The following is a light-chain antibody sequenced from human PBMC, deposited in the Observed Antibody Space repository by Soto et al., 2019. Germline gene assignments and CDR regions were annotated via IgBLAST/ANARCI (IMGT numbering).Light chain of an antibody. V-gene: IGKV3-15*01. CDR1: QSVSSN. J-gene: IGKJ4*01. CDR3: QQHNKWPLT. Sequence: EIVMTQSPATLSVSPGERATLSCRASQSVSSNLAWYQEKPGQPPRLLIYGASTRATGIPARFSGSGSGTDFTLTITSLQSEDFAVYYCQQHNKWPLTFGGGTKVEIK. CDR2: GAS.